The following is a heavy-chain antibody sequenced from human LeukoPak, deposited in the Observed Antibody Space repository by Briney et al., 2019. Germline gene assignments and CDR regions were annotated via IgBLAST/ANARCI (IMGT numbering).Heavy chain of an antibody. Sequence: SETLSLTCTVSGGSISSYYWSWIRQPPGKGLEWIGYIYYSGSTNYNPSLKSRVTISVDTSKNQFSLKLSSVTAADTAVYYCASYSSSWYVFDYRGQGTLVTVSS. CDR1: GGSISSYY. J-gene: IGHJ4*02. V-gene: IGHV4-59*01. D-gene: IGHD6-13*01. CDR3: ASYSSSWYVFDY. CDR2: IYYSGST.